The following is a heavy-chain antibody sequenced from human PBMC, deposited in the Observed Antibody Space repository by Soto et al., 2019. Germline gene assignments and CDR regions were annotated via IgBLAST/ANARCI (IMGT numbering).Heavy chain of an antibody. J-gene: IGHJ4*02. CDR1: GFTFSSYW. V-gene: IGHV3-74*01. Sequence: EVQLVESGGGLVQPGGSLRLSCAASGFTFSSYWMHWVRQAPGKGLVWVSRINSDGSSTSYADSVKGRFTISRDNAKNTLYLQMNSLRAEDTAVYYCAIRGGWLRPHDYWGQGTLVTVSS. CDR2: INSDGSST. D-gene: IGHD5-12*01. CDR3: AIRGGWLRPHDY.